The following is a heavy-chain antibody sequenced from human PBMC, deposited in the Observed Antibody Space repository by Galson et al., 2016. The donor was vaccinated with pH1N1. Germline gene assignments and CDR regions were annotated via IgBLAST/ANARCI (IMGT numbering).Heavy chain of an antibody. CDR2: IVPNNGGT. J-gene: IGHJ3*02. CDR3: ARGGYHHGFDI. Sequence: QSGAEVKKPGASVKVSCQTSGNTFTAYWMHWVRQAPGQGLEWLRWIVPNNGGTNYAQKFQGRVTMTRDTSINTAYMELSRLTSDDTAVYYCARGGYHHGFDIWGQGTMVTVSS. D-gene: IGHD5-18*01. V-gene: IGHV1-2*02. CDR1: GNTFTAYW.